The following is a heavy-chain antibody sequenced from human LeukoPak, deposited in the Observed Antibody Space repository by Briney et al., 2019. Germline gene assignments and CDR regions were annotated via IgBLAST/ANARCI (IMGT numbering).Heavy chain of an antibody. Sequence: QPGGSLRLSCAASGFTVSSNYMSWVRQAPGKGLEWVSVIYSGGSTYYADSVKGRFTISRDNSKNTPYLQMNSLRAEDTAVYYCARDDDYSNSIYGMDVWGQGTTVTVSS. CDR1: GFTVSSNY. CDR3: ARDDDYSNSIYGMDV. J-gene: IGHJ6*02. CDR2: IYSGGST. V-gene: IGHV3-66*01. D-gene: IGHD4-11*01.